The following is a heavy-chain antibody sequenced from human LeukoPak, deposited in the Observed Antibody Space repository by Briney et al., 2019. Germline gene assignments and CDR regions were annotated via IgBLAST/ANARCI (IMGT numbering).Heavy chain of an antibody. CDR1: GYSISSGYY. CDR3: AKENSGSLGY. CDR2: IYHSGST. Sequence: SETLSLTCTVSGYSISSGYYWGWIRQPPGKGLEWIGSIYHSGSTYYNPSLKSRVTMSVDTSKNQFSLKLTSVTAADTAVYYCAKENSGSLGYWGQGTLVTVSS. D-gene: IGHD1-26*01. V-gene: IGHV4-38-2*02. J-gene: IGHJ4*02.